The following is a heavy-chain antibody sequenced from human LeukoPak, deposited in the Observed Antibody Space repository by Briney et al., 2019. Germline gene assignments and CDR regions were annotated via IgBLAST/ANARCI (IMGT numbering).Heavy chain of an antibody. J-gene: IGHJ4*02. CDR3: AKVPGGIVVVPAAIDY. V-gene: IGHV3-23*01. D-gene: IGHD2-2*01. CDR2: VSGSGGST. Sequence: GGSLRLSCAASGFSFSSYAMSWVRQAPGKGLEWVSAVSGSGGSTYYADSVKGRFTISRDNSKNTLYLQMNSLRAEDTAVYYCAKVPGGIVVVPAAIDYWGQGTLVTVSS. CDR1: GFSFSSYA.